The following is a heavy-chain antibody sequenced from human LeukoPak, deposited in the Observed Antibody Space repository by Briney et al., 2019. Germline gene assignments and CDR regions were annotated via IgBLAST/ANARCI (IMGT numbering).Heavy chain of an antibody. CDR3: ARDYGDYGSWYAFDI. Sequence: ASVKVSCKAAGYTFTGYYMHWVRQAPGQGLEWMGWINPNSGGTNYAQKFQGRVTITRDTSISTAYMELSRLRSDDTAVYYCARDYGDYGSWYAFDIWGQGTMVTVSS. D-gene: IGHD4-17*01. CDR2: INPNSGGT. CDR1: GYTFTGYY. J-gene: IGHJ3*02. V-gene: IGHV1-2*02.